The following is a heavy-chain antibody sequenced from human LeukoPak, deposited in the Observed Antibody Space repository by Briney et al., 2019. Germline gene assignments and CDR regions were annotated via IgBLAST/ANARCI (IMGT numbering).Heavy chain of an antibody. CDR3: ASQWLVSRGMDY. V-gene: IGHV3-53*01. J-gene: IGHJ4*02. D-gene: IGHD6-19*01. CDR2: IYSGGST. CDR1: GFSVSSNY. Sequence: GGSLRLSCAASGFSVSSNYMSWVRQAPGKGLEWVSVIYSGGSTNYADSVKGRFTISRDNSKNTLYLQMNSLRAEDTAVYYCASQWLVSRGMDYWGQGTLVTVSS.